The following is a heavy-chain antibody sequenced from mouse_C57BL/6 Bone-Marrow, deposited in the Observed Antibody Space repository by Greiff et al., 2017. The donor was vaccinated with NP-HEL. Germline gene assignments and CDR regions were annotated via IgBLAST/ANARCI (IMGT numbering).Heavy chain of an antibody. Sequence: EVKLQESGGDLVKPGGSLKLSCAASGFTFSSYGMSWVRQTPDKRLEWVATISSGGSYTYYPDSVKGRFTISRDNAKNTLYLQMSSLKSEDTAMYYCARHLGSGYNYFDYWGQGTTLTVSS. CDR1: GFTFSSYG. CDR3: ARHLGSGYNYFDY. V-gene: IGHV5-6*01. J-gene: IGHJ2*01. D-gene: IGHD3-2*02. CDR2: ISSGGSYT.